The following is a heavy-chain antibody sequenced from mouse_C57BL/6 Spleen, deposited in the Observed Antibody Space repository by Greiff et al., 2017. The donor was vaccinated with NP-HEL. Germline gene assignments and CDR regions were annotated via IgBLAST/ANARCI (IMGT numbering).Heavy chain of an antibody. Sequence: VQLKQPGAELVKPGASVKLSCKASGYTFTSYWMQWVKQRPGQGLEWIGEIDPSDSYTNYNQKFKGKATLTVDTSSSTAYMQLSSLTSEDSAVYYCARSYYYGSSPYYFDYWGQGTTLTVSS. D-gene: IGHD1-1*01. CDR3: ARSYYYGSSPYYFDY. V-gene: IGHV1-50*01. CDR1: GYTFTSYW. CDR2: IDPSDSYT. J-gene: IGHJ2*01.